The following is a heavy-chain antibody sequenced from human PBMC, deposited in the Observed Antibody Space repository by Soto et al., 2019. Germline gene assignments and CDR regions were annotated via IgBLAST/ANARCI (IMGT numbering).Heavy chain of an antibody. D-gene: IGHD6-19*01. CDR1: GFPLSSTPMA. Sequence: SGPTLANPTETRTLTCPFSGFPLSSTPMARVWIRDPPGKALGWLALIYWDDDKRYSPFLKSRLTITKDTSKNQVVLTMSNMDPVDTARYYCAHIVVAGLGYYFDYWGQGTLVTVSS. CDR3: AHIVVAGLGYYFDY. J-gene: IGHJ4*02. V-gene: IGHV2-5*02. CDR2: IYWDDDK.